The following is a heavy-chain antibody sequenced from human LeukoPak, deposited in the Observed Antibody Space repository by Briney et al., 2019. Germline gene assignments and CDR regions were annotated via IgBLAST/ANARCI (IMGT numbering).Heavy chain of an antibody. CDR1: GGSFSGYY. CDR2: INHSGST. CDR3: AREALYYDSSGYYRRFDY. J-gene: IGHJ4*02. V-gene: IGHV4-34*01. D-gene: IGHD3-22*01. Sequence: SETLSLTCAVYGGSFSGYYWRWLRQPPGKGLEWIGEINHSGSTNYNPSLKSRVTISVDTSKNQFSLKLSSVTAADTAVYYCAREALYYDSSGYYRRFDYWGQGTLVTVSS.